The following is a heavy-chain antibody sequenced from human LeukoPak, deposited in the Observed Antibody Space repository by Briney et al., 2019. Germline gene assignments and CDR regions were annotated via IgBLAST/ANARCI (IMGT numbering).Heavy chain of an antibody. CDR1: GFRLSDYY. CDR2: IRDSGEA. CDR3: ARDRAANQDWVEFDP. Sequence: GGSLRLSCAVSGFRLSDYYMSWVRQAPGKGLEWVGLIRDSGEAFYADFARGRLAISRDESENTLYLQMNSLRVEDTAVYFCARDRAANQDWVEFDPWGQGTPVIVSS. V-gene: IGHV3-66*03. J-gene: IGHJ5*02. D-gene: IGHD3/OR15-3a*01.